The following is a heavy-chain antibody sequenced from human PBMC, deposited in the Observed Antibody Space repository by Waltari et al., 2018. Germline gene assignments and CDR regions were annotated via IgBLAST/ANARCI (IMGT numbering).Heavy chain of an antibody. J-gene: IGHJ4*02. Sequence: VQLLQSGGGLVQPGRSLRLSCAASGFTFSSYGMHWVRQAPGKGLEWVAVIWYDGSNKYYADSVKGRFTISRDNSKNTLYLQMNSLRAEDTAVYYCARDQFYGDYDNTLDYWGQGTLVTVSS. CDR3: ARDQFYGDYDNTLDY. CDR1: GFTFSSYG. CDR2: IWYDGSNK. V-gene: IGHV3-33*01. D-gene: IGHD4-17*01.